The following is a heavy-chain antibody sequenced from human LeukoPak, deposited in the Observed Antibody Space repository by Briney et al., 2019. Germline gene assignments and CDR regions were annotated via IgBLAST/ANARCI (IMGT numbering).Heavy chain of an antibody. Sequence: ASVKVSCKTSGYTFSNYGLSWVRQAPGHGLEWMGWINTYNGDTTSAQKFQDRVTMTTDTSTTTVYKDLGNLRSDDTAVYFCARGGYNYGYGGPNYMDVWGEGATVIV. CDR1: GYTFSNYG. V-gene: IGHV1-18*01. D-gene: IGHD5-24*01. J-gene: IGHJ6*03. CDR2: INTYNGDT. CDR3: ARGGYNYGYGGPNYMDV.